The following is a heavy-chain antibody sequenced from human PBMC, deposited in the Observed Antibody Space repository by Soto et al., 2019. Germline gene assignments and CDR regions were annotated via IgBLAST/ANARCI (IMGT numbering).Heavy chain of an antibody. CDR2: ISARGVNT. CDR3: AKGGRAVNVVTTNLGSDAFDI. J-gene: IGHJ3*02. Sequence: PGGSLRLSCAASDFTFSRYAMTWVRQAPGKGLEWVSTISARGVNTFYADSVQGRFSISRDDSKNTLLLQMNSLRAEDTAVYYCAKGGRAVNVVTTNLGSDAFDIWGQGTKVTVSS. V-gene: IGHV3-23*01. CDR1: DFTFSRYA. D-gene: IGHD2-21*02.